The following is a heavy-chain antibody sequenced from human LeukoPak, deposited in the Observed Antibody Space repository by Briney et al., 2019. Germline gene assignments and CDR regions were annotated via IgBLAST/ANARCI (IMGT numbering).Heavy chain of an antibody. D-gene: IGHD2-2*01. CDR1: GFTFSSYS. V-gene: IGHV3-21*01. CDR3: AKDGVSCSSTSCLSHGAFDI. CDR2: ISSSSSYI. Sequence: GGSLRLSCAASGFTFSSYSMNWVRQAPGKGLEWVSSISSSSSYIYYADSVKGRFTISRDNAKNSLYLQMNSLRAEDTAVYYCAKDGVSCSSTSCLSHGAFDIWGQGTMVTVSS. J-gene: IGHJ3*02.